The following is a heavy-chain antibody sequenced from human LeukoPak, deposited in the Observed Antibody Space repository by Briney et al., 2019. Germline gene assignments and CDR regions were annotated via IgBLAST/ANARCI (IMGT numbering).Heavy chain of an antibody. CDR1: GYTFTDYY. CDR2: INPKSGGT. CDR3: ARAQVAAAIGYYYYMDV. Sequence: ASVKVSCKASGYTFTDYYMHWVRQAPGQGLEWMGWINPKSGGTKYAQRFQGRMTMTRDTSINTAYMELSGLRSDDTAVYYCARAQVAAAIGYYYYMDVWGKGTTVTVSS. J-gene: IGHJ6*03. V-gene: IGHV1-2*02. D-gene: IGHD2-2*02.